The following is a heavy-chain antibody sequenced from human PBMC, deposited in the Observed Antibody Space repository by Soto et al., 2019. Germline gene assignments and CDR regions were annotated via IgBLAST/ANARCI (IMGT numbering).Heavy chain of an antibody. D-gene: IGHD6-13*01. J-gene: IGHJ3*02. Sequence: QITLKESGPTLVKPTQTLTLTCTFSGFSLSTSGVGVGWIRQPPGKALEWLALIYWDDDKRYSPSLKSSLSINMDTFNTQVVVTMPNMDAVNTAAYYCAHLIASYNDVDIGGQGTMVTASS. CDR3: AHLIASYNDVDI. V-gene: IGHV2-5*02. CDR2: IYWDDDK. CDR1: GFSLSTSGVG.